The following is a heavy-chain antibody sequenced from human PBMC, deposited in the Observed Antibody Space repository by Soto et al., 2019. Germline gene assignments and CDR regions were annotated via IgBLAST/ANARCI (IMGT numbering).Heavy chain of an antibody. V-gene: IGHV3-23*01. CDR2: ISRSGGTT. J-gene: IGHJ5*02. CDR3: TRDPEP. Sequence: EVQLLESGGGLVQPGGSLRLTCAASGFPLSSFAMTWVRQAPGKGLEWVSAISRSGGTTYYAESVKGRFTISRDSSQNTLYLQMSSLRAEDTAIYYCTRDPEPWGRGTLVTVSS. CDR1: GFPLSSFA.